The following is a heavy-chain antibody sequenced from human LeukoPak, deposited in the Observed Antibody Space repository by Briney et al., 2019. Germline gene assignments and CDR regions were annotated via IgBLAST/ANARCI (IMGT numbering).Heavy chain of an antibody. V-gene: IGHV3-23*01. CDR3: AKAYGSGSYWHFDY. Sequence: PGGSLRLSCAASGFTFSSYAMSWVRQAPGKGLEWVSAISGSGSSTYYADSVKGRFTISRDNSKNTVYLQMNSLRGEDTALYHCAKAYGSGSYWHFDYWGQGTLVTVSS. J-gene: IGHJ4*02. CDR2: ISGSGSST. D-gene: IGHD3-10*01. CDR1: GFTFSSYA.